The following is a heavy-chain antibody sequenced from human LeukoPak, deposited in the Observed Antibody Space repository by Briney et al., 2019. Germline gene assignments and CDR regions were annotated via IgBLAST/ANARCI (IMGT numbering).Heavy chain of an antibody. Sequence: ASVKVSCKASGYTFTSYDFNWLRQAPGQGLEWMGGIIPIFGTANYAQKFQGRVTITADESTSTAYMELSSLRSEDTAVYYCAREVDSSSGYFDYWGQGTLVTVSS. CDR1: GYTFTSYD. D-gene: IGHD6-6*01. CDR3: AREVDSSSGYFDY. CDR2: IIPIFGTA. J-gene: IGHJ4*02. V-gene: IGHV1-69*13.